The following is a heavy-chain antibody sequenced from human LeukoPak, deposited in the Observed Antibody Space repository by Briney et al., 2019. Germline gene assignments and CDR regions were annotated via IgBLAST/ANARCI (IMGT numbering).Heavy chain of an antibody. CDR3: ARRRGSYRYPFDY. CDR2: INHSGST. J-gene: IGHJ4*02. CDR1: GFTVSSNY. D-gene: IGHD3-16*02. V-gene: IGHV4-34*01. Sequence: PGGSLRLSCAASGFTVSSNYMSWVRQAPGKGLEWIGEINHSGSTNYNPSLKSRVTISVDTSKNQFSLKLSSVTAADTAVYYCARRRGSYRYPFDYWGQGTLVTVSS.